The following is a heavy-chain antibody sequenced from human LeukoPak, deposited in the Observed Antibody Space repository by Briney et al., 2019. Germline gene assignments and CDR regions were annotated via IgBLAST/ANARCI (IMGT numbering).Heavy chain of an antibody. CDR1: GGSISSYY. Sequence: SETLSLTCTVSGGSISSYYWSWIRQPPGKGLEWIGYIYYSGSTNYNPSLKSRVTISVDTSKNQFSLKLSSVTAADTAVYYCARGWRISSSSGVEGFDPWGQGTLVTVSS. CDR2: IYYSGST. CDR3: ARGWRISSSSGVEGFDP. V-gene: IGHV4-59*08. D-gene: IGHD6-6*01. J-gene: IGHJ5*02.